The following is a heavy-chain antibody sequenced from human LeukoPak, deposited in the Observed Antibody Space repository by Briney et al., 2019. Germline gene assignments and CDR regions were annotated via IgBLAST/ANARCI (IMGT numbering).Heavy chain of an antibody. V-gene: IGHV3-21*01. CDR3: ARDPGRWDACNCDN. CDR1: GFDFSSYS. D-gene: IGHD1-1*01. CDR2: ISGDSTYI. J-gene: IGHJ4*02. Sequence: GGSLRLSCAVSGFDFSSYSMNWVRQAPGKGLEWVSSISGDSTYIYHAGSVRGRFTISRDNADNPLYLQMNSLRAEDTAMYYCARDPGRWDACNCDNWGQGTLVTVSS.